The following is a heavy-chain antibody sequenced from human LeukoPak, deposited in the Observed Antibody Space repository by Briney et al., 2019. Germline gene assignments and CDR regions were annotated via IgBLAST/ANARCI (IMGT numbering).Heavy chain of an antibody. J-gene: IGHJ4*02. CDR2: IRYDGSNK. CDR1: GFTFSSYA. D-gene: IGHD6-6*01. Sequence: GGSLRLSCAASGFTFSSYAMHWVRQAPGKGLEWVAFIRYDGSNKYYADSVKGRFTISRDNSKNTLYLQMNSLRAEDTAVYYCAKGPRAYSSSPTYYFDYWGQGTLVTVSS. V-gene: IGHV3-30*02. CDR3: AKGPRAYSSSPTYYFDY.